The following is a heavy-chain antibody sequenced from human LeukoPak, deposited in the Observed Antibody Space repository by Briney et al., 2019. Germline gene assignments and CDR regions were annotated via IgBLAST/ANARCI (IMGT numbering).Heavy chain of an antibody. D-gene: IGHD5-12*01. V-gene: IGHV4-59*01. CDR2: IYHSGSA. CDR1: GGSISSYY. J-gene: IGHJ4*02. Sequence: SETLSLTCTVSGGSISSYYWSWIRQPPGKGLEWLGHIYHSGSANYSPSLESRVTMSADTSKNQFSLKLTSVTAADTAVYYCARGGGGYAFDYWGQGTLVTVSS. CDR3: ARGGGGYAFDY.